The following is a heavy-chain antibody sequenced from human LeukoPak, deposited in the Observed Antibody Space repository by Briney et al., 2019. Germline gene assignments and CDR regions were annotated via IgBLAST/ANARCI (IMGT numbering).Heavy chain of an antibody. D-gene: IGHD3-10*01. CDR1: GYTFTKYA. J-gene: IGHJ4*02. CDR2: ISTGTGNP. V-gene: IGHV7-4-1*02. Sequence: ASVKVSCKASGYTFTKYAMNWLRQAPGQRPEWMGWISTGTGNPTYAQGFTGRFVFSLDTSVSTAYLEITSLKVEDTAVYYCTRDFYNSGSSLLDYWGQGTLVTVSS. CDR3: TRDFYNSGSSLLDY.